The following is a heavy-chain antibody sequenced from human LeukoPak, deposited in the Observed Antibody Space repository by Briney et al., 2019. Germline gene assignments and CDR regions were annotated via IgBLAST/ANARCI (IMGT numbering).Heavy chain of an antibody. J-gene: IGHJ4*02. CDR1: GGSVTSTNW. CDR2: VHLDGRT. V-gene: IGHV4-4*02. Sequence: SETLSLTCGVSGGSVTSTNWWTWVRQPPGKGLEWIGEVHLDGRTSYNPSLKSRLTMSVDLSENHVSLKLTSVTAADTAVYYCAREGGFYRPLDYSGQGTLVTVSS. D-gene: IGHD3-3*01. CDR3: AREGGFYRPLDY.